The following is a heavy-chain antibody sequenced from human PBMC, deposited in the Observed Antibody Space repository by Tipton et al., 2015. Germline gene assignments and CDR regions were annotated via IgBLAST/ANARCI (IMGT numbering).Heavy chain of an antibody. CDR3: ARGGNNWFDP. Sequence: TLSLTCTVSGDSISNYYWSWIRQPPGKGLKWIGNIYYDGSTNYNPSLKSRVTISLGTSRNQFSLRLTSVTSADAAVYYCARGGNNWFDPWGQGTLVTVSS. J-gene: IGHJ5*02. V-gene: IGHV4-59*01. CDR1: GDSISNYY. D-gene: IGHD2-15*01. CDR2: IYYDGST.